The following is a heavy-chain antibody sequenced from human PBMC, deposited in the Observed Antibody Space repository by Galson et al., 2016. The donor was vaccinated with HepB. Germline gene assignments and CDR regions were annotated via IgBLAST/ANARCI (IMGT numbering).Heavy chain of an antibody. D-gene: IGHD1-14*01. CDR3: VKDHRG. J-gene: IGHJ4*02. Sequence: VSGISGSGGSTYYADSVKGRFTISRDNSKNTLYLQMNSLRAEDTALYYCVKDHRGWGQGTLVTVSS. V-gene: IGHV3-23*01. CDR2: ISGSGGST.